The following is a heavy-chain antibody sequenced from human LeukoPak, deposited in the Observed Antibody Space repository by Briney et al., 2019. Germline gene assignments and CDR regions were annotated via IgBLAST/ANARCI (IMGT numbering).Heavy chain of an antibody. J-gene: IGHJ3*01. CDR3: VREAGGTYAFDV. D-gene: IGHD3-16*01. CDR1: GFTFNTYW. V-gene: IGHV3-74*01. CDR2: IDGDGSRA. Sequence: PGGSLRLSCAASGFTFNTYWMHWVRQGPGKGLVWVSRIDGDGSRASYADSVKGRFIISRDNAKNTLYLQMNSPRPEDTAVYSCVREAGGTYAFDVWGQGTMVTVSS.